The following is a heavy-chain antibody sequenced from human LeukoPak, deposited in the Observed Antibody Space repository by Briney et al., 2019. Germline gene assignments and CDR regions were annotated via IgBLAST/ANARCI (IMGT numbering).Heavy chain of an antibody. J-gene: IGHJ4*02. CDR2: TSAGGTST. Sequence: GGSLRLSXAASGFTFSSYAMSWVRQAPGMGLEWVSATSAGGTSTNYADSVNGRFTISRDNSKSTLYLQMNSLRADDTAVYYCAFGGSWYDYWGQGNQVTVSS. CDR1: GFTFSSYA. V-gene: IGHV3-23*01. D-gene: IGHD6-13*01. CDR3: AFGGSWYDY.